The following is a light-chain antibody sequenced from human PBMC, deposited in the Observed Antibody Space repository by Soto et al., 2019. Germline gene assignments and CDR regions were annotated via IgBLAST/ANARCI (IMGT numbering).Light chain of an antibody. CDR2: GAS. V-gene: IGKV3-20*01. Sequence: EIVLTQSPGTLSLSPGERATLSCRASQSVSSSYLAWYQQKPGQAPRLLIYGASIRATGIPDRFSGSGSGTDFTLTISRLEPEDFAVYYCQQYDTSLVTFGQGTKVEIK. CDR1: QSVSSSY. J-gene: IGKJ1*01. CDR3: QQYDTSLVT.